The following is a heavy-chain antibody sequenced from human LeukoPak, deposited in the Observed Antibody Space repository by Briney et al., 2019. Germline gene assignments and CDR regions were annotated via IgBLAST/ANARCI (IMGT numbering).Heavy chain of an antibody. J-gene: IGHJ6*01. CDR1: GFTFDDYA. CDR2: ISWNSGSI. V-gene: IGHV3-9*01. CDR3: SKGTSWGMCRSRTSCYAGGLHGVDV. Sequence: PGGSLRLSCAASGFTFDDYAMHWVRQAPGKGLEWVSGISWNSGSIGYADSVKGRFTISRDNAKNSLYLQMNSLRAEDTALYYCSKGTSWGMCRSRTSCYAGGLHGVDVWMQPTTVGV. D-gene: IGHD2-2*01.